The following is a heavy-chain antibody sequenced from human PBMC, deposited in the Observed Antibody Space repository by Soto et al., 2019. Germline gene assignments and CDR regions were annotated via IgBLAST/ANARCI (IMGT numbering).Heavy chain of an antibody. CDR3: ARTLYGDNVDY. J-gene: IGHJ4*02. D-gene: IGHD4-17*01. V-gene: IGHV1-46*01. Sequence: ASVKVSCKASGYTFTSYYMHWMRQAPGQGLEWMGIINPSGGNTGYAQKFQGRVTMTRNTSISTAYMELSSLRSEDTAVYYCARTLYGDNVDYWGQGTLVTVSS. CDR2: INPSGGNT. CDR1: GYTFTSYY.